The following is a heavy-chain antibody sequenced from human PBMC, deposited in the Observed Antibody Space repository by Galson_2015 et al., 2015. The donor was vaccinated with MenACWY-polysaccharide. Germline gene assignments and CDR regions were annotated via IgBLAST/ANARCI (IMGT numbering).Heavy chain of an antibody. V-gene: IGHV1-69*13. CDR2: IIPIFGTA. CDR1: GGTFSSYA. CDR3: ARSLRFLESYFDY. D-gene: IGHD3-3*01. J-gene: IGHJ4*02. Sequence: SVKVSCKASGGTFSSYAIGWVRQAPGQGPEWMGGIIPIFGTASYAQKFQGRVTITADESTSTAYMELSSLRSEDTAVYYCARSLRFLESYFDYWGQGTLVTVSS.